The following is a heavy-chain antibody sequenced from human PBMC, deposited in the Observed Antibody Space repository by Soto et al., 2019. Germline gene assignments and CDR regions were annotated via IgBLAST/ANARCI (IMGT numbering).Heavy chain of an antibody. CDR1: GVTFSPDD. CDR2: VHTAGDT. D-gene: IGHD6-6*01. CDR3: ARPEYSSSSYGMDV. Sequence: GGSLRLSCADSGVTFSPDDMHWLRQATGKGLEWVSAVHTAGDTYCPGSVRGRFTISRENAKNSLCLQMNSLRDEDTAVYYCARPEYSSSSYGMDVWGQGTTVTVSS. V-gene: IGHV3-13*01. J-gene: IGHJ6*02.